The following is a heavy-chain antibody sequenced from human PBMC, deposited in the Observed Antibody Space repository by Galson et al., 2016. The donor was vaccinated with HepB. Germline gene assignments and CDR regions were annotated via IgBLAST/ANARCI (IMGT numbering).Heavy chain of an antibody. CDR1: GFTFRKYG. J-gene: IGHJ4*02. CDR3: SRDPFPLLYGGNSY. CDR2: IWFDGSNK. D-gene: IGHD4-23*01. Sequence: SLRLSCAASGFTFRKYGMHWVRQAPGKGLEWVAVIWFDGSNKYYGDSVRGRFTISRDNSKDTLFLQMNSLRVEDTAVYYCSRDPFPLLYGGNSYWGQGTLVTVSS. V-gene: IGHV3-33*01.